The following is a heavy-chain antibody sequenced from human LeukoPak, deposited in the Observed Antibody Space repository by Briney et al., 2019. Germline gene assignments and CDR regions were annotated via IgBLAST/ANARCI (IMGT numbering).Heavy chain of an antibody. V-gene: IGHV5-51*01. D-gene: IGHD7-27*01. CDR1: EYSFATYW. J-gene: IGHJ4*02. CDR2: IYPGDSDT. Sequence: GESLKISCQGSEYSFATYWIAWLRQMPGKGLEWMGIIYPGDSDTRYSPSFQGQVTISADKSISTAYLQWSSLKASDTAMYYCARLTGDNGTPYYFDYWGQGTLVTVSS. CDR3: ARLTGDNGTPYYFDY.